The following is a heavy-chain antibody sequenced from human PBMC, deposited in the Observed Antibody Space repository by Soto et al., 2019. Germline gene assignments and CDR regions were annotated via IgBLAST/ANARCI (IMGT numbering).Heavy chain of an antibody. Sequence: GSLRLCCAASGXTFCSYSMHWVRQAPGKGLELVAVISYDGSNKYYADSVKGRFTIYRDNSKNTLYLQMNSLRAEDTAVYYCARDALPPYSSSWYGAFDIWGQGTMGTVS. D-gene: IGHD6-13*01. CDR2: ISYDGSNK. CDR1: GXTFCSYS. V-gene: IGHV3-30-3*01. CDR3: ARDALPPYSSSWYGAFDI. J-gene: IGHJ3*02.